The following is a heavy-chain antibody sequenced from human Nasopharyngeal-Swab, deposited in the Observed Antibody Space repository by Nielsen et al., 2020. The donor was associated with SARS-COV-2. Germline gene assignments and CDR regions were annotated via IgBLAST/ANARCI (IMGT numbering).Heavy chain of an antibody. Sequence: GESLKISCAASGFTFSAHYMDWVRQAPGKGLEWVGRSRNKANSYTTEYAASVKGRFTISGDDSKNSLYLQMSSLRTEDTALYYCARDLSSIWTSGLGVWGQGTTVIVSS. J-gene: IGHJ6*02. V-gene: IGHV3-72*01. CDR3: ARDLSSIWTSGLGV. CDR2: SRNKANSYTT. CDR1: GFTFSAHY. D-gene: IGHD6-13*01.